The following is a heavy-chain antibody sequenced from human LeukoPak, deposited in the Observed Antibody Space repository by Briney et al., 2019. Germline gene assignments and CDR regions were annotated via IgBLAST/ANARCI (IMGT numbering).Heavy chain of an antibody. J-gene: IGHJ4*02. CDR2: ISGSGGST. CDR3: AREGEGNYFDY. CDR1: GFTFSSYA. Sequence: GGSLRLSCAASGFTFSSYAMSWVRQAPGKGLEWVSAISGSGGSTYYADSVKGRFTISRDNAKNSLYLQMNSLRAEDTAVYYCAREGEGNYFDYWGQGTLVTVSS. V-gene: IGHV3-23*01. D-gene: IGHD1-26*01.